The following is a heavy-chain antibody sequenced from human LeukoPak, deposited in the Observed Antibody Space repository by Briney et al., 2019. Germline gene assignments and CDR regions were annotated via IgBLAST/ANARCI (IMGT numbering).Heavy chain of an antibody. CDR1: GFTFSNHG. V-gene: IGHV3-30*02. CDR2: MRHDGSIK. CDR3: AKDPLDSRRRLSGEESSGFYYRYFDY. Sequence: GGSLRLSCEASGFTFSNHGMHWVRQAPGKGPEWVAFMRHDGSIKYHVDSVKGRFTISRDNSKNTLYLQMNSLRAEDTAIYFCAKDPLDSRRRLSGEESSGFYYRYFDYWGQGTPVTVSS. D-gene: IGHD3-22*01. J-gene: IGHJ4*02.